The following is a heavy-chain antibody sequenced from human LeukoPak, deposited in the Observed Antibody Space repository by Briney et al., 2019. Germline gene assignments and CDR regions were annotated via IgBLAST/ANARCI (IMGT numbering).Heavy chain of an antibody. CDR3: ARAYNPVGATKGVRDNWFDP. Sequence: GGSLRLSCAASGLTINTNYMNWVRQAPGKGLEWVSSISSSSSYIYYADSVKGRFTISRDNAKNSLYLQMNSLRAEDTAVYYCARAYNPVGATKGVRDNWFDPWGQGTLVTVSS. CDR2: ISSSSSYI. J-gene: IGHJ5*02. V-gene: IGHV3-21*01. CDR1: GLTINTNY. D-gene: IGHD1-26*01.